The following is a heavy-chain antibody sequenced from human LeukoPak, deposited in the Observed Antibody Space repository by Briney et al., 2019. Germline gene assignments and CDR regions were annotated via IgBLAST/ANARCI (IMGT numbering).Heavy chain of an antibody. CDR2: ISNSGSTI. CDR1: GFTFSDYY. J-gene: IGHJ4*02. V-gene: IGHV3-11*01. D-gene: IGHD2-2*01. Sequence: GGSLSLSCAASGFTFSDYYMSWIRQAPGKGLEWVSYISNSGSTIYYADSVKGRFTISRDNAKNSLYLQMNSLRAEDTAVYYCAKGLPATLLDYWGQGTLVTVSS. CDR3: AKGLPATLLDY.